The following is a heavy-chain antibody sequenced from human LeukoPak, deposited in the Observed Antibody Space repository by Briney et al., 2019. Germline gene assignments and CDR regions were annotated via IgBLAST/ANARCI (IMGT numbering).Heavy chain of an antibody. Sequence: ASVKVSCKASGYTFTGYYMHWVRQAPGQGLEWMGWINPNSGGTNYAQKFQGRVTMTRDTSISTAYMELSRLRSDDTAVYYCAREANQLLYYYYGMDVWGQGTTVTVSS. CDR1: GYTFTGYY. CDR3: AREANQLLYYYYGMDV. CDR2: INPNSGGT. D-gene: IGHD2-2*01. J-gene: IGHJ6*02. V-gene: IGHV1-2*02.